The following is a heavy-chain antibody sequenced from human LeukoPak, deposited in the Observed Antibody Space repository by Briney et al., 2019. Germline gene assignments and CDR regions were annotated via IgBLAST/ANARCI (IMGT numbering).Heavy chain of an antibody. V-gene: IGHV4-30-4*01. CDR3: AREGIVVVPAAIDAFDI. J-gene: IGHJ3*02. CDR1: GGSISSGDYY. Sequence: SETLSLTCTVSGGSISSGDYYWSWIRQPPGKGLEWIGYIYYSGSTYYNPSLKSRVTISVDTSKNQFSLKLSSVTAADTAVYYCAREGIVVVPAAIDAFDIWGQGTMVTVSS. CDR2: IYYSGST. D-gene: IGHD2-2*01.